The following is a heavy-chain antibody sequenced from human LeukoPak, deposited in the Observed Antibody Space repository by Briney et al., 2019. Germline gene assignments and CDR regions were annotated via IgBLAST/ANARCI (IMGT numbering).Heavy chain of an antibody. CDR1: GFTFSSYA. CDR2: ISYDGSNK. D-gene: IGHD3-22*01. V-gene: IGHV3-30-3*01. Sequence: GRSLRLSCAASGFTFSSYAMHWVRQAPGKGLEWVAVISYDGSNKYYADSVNGRFTISRDNSKNTLYLQMNSLRAEDTAVYYCARDHRYYDSSGYPLFYYGMDVWGQGTTVTVSS. J-gene: IGHJ6*02. CDR3: ARDHRYYDSSGYPLFYYGMDV.